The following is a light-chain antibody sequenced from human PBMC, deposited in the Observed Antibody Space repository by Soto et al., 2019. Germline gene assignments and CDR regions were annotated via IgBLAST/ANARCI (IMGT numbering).Light chain of an antibody. CDR3: QQYNSYPWT. CDR1: QSISSW. V-gene: IGKV1-5*03. J-gene: IGKJ1*01. CDR2: NAS. Sequence: IHMTDSPSTLSASVGDRVTITWRASQSISSWLAWYQQKPGKAPKLLIYNASTLESGVSLNFSGSGSGTEFTLTINSLQPEDFATYYCQQYNSYPWTFGQGTKVDI.